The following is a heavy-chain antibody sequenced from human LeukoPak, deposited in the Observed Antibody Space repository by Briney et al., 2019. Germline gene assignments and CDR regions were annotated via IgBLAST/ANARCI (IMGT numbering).Heavy chain of an antibody. CDR3: ASIGIAAAGRIVGY. D-gene: IGHD6-13*01. Sequence: GGSLRLSCAASGFTFSSYSMNWVPKAQGKGPEGASSISSSSSYIYYADSVKGRFTISRDNAKNSLYLQMNSLRAEDTAVYYCASIGIAAAGRIVGYWGQGTLVTVSS. CDR1: GFTFSSYS. CDR2: ISSSSSYI. J-gene: IGHJ4*02. V-gene: IGHV3-21*01.